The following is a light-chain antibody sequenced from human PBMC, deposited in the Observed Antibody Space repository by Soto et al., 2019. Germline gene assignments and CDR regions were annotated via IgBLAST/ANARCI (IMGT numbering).Light chain of an antibody. Sequence: EIVLTQSPATLSLSPGGRGALSCRASRSVVTSLAWNQQKPGHAPRLLIYDASSSAADIPARFSGSASGTDFTLTISNFEPEDLDVYYCQQRTNWPCTFGQGTKLEI. J-gene: IGKJ2*02. V-gene: IGKV3-11*01. CDR3: QQRTNWPCT. CDR1: RSVVTS. CDR2: DAS.